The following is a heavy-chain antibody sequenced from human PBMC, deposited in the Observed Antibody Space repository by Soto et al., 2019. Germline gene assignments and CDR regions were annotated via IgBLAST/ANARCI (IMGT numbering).Heavy chain of an antibody. CDR2: ILSRGGH. CDR1: GASVAGGSYY. D-gene: IGHD5-12*01. J-gene: IGHJ5*02. V-gene: IGHV4-30-4*01. Sequence: QVQLRESGPGLVKPSQTLSLTCSVSGASVAGGSYYWSWVHHPPGKGLEWIGYILSRGGHFYNPSLTSRGTISADTSKNQLSLQLTSVTAADTAVYYCARDTYSGYDFGLWGQGTLVTVSS. CDR3: ARDTYSGYDFGL.